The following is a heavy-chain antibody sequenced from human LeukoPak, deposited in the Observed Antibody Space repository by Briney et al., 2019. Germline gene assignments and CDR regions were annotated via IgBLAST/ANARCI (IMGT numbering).Heavy chain of an antibody. Sequence: ASVKVSCKASGYTFTGYYMHWVRQAPGQGLEWMGWINPNSGGTNYAQKFQGRVTMTRDTSISTAYMELSRLRSDDTAVYYCARDYEGDIVVVPAADYWGQGTLVTASS. D-gene: IGHD2-2*01. CDR3: ARDYEGDIVVVPAADY. J-gene: IGHJ4*02. CDR2: INPNSGGT. CDR1: GYTFTGYY. V-gene: IGHV1-2*02.